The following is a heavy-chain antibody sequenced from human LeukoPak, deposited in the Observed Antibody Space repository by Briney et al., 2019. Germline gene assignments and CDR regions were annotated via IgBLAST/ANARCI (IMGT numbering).Heavy chain of an antibody. CDR2: ISGSGNTI. J-gene: IGHJ3*02. V-gene: IGHV3-48*04. Sequence: GGSLRLSCAASGFTFSSYSMNWVRQAPGKGLEWVSYISGSGNTIYYTDSVKGRFTISRDNAKNSLYLHMNSLRAEDTAVYYCARDDYGDYHAFDIWGQGTMVTVSS. CDR3: ARDDYGDYHAFDI. D-gene: IGHD4-17*01. CDR1: GFTFSSYS.